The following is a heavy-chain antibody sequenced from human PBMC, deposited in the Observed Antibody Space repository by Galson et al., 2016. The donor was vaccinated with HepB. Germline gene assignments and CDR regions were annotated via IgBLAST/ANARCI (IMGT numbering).Heavy chain of an antibody. V-gene: IGHV1-2*04. Sequence: SCKASGYTFTGYYMHWVRQAPGQGLEWMGWINPDSGVTNYAQKFQGWVTMTRDTSISTAYMELTSLTSDATAIYYCATSTGYRSGWGAFDIWGQGTVVTVSS. CDR1: GYTFTGYY. D-gene: IGHD6-25*01. CDR3: ATSTGYRSGWGAFDI. CDR2: INPDSGVT. J-gene: IGHJ3*02.